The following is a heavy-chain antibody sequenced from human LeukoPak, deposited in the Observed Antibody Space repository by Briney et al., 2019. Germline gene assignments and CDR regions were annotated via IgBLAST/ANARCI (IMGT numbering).Heavy chain of an antibody. V-gene: IGHV3-30*18. CDR3: AKDHLWGLRLGELSAYFDY. CDR2: ISYDGCNK. CDR1: GFTFSSYG. D-gene: IGHD3-16*02. J-gene: IGHJ4*02. Sequence: PGGSLRLSCAASGFTFSSYGMHWVRQAPGKGLEWVAVISYDGCNKYYADSVKGRFTISRDNSKNTLYLQMNSLRAEDTAVYYCAKDHLWGLRLGELSAYFDYWGQGTLVTVSS.